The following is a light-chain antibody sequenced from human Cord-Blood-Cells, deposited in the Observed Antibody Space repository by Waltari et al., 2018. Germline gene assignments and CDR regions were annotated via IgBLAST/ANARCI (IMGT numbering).Light chain of an antibody. CDR3: SSYAGSNNFV. J-gene: IGLJ1*01. V-gene: IGLV2-8*01. CDR2: EVS. Sequence: QSALTQPPSASGSPGQSVTISCTGTSSNVRCYNYVSWYQQHPRKAPKLKIYEVSKRPSGVPDRFSGYKSGNTASLTVSGLQAEDEADYYCSSYAGSNNFVFGTGTKVTVL. CDR1: SSNVRCYNY.